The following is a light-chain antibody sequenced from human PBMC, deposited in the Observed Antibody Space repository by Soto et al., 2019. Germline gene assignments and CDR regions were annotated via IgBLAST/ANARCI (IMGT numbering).Light chain of an antibody. CDR3: CSYTSSTTYV. Sequence: QSAPTQPASVSVSPGHSITICCTGTVSDAGGYVSVSWYQQHPGRAPKLIIYGVNNRPSGVSNRFSASKSADAASLTISGLQAEDEANYYCCSYTSSTTYVFGTGTKVTVL. V-gene: IGLV2-14*03. CDR1: VSDAGGYVS. J-gene: IGLJ1*01. CDR2: GVN.